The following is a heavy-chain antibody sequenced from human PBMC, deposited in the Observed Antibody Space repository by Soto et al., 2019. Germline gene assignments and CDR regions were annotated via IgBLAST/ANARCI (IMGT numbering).Heavy chain of an antibody. J-gene: IGHJ5*02. CDR1: GFTFSSYS. Sequence: EVQLVESGGGLVQPGGSLRLACAASGFTFSSYSISWVRQAPGQGLEWVSYIISSSSTIYYADSVKGRFTISRDNATNSLYLPMISLRDEDTAVYYCAREGGSLNWFDPWGPGTLVTVSS. CDR3: AREGGSLNWFDP. V-gene: IGHV3-48*02. D-gene: IGHD1-26*01. CDR2: IISSSSTI.